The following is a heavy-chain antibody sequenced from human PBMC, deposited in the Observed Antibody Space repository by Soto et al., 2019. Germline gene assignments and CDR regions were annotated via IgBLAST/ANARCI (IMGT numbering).Heavy chain of an antibody. V-gene: IGHV4-59*08. CDR3: ARLADRLRLAAFDI. J-gene: IGHJ3*02. D-gene: IGHD4-17*01. CDR1: GGSISSYY. Sequence: SETLSLTCTVSGGSISSYYWSWIRQPPGKGLEWIGYIYYSGSTNYNPSLKSRVTISVDTSKNQFSLKLSSVTAADTAVYYCARLADRLRLAAFDIWGQGTMVTVSS. CDR2: IYYSGST.